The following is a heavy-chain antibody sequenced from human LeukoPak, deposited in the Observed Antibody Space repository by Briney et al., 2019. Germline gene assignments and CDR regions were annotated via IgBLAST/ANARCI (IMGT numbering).Heavy chain of an antibody. CDR2: ISTSSYTI. Sequence: GGSLRLSCVASGFTFTDDYMTWIRQAPGKGLEWISYISTSSYTIYYADSVKGRFTISRDNAKNSLYLQMNSLRVEDTAVYYCVREAKMTNILWGQGTLVTVSS. CDR3: VREAKMTNIL. CDR1: GFTFTDDY. J-gene: IGHJ4*02. D-gene: IGHD2-21*01. V-gene: IGHV3-11*01.